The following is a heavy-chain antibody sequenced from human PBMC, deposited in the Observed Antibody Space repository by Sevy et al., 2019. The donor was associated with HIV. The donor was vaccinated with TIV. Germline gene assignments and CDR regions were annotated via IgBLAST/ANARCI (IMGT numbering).Heavy chain of an antibody. D-gene: IGHD1-7*01. CDR1: GFTFSDYG. CDR2: IWSDGSNK. J-gene: IGHJ4*02. CDR3: AREERSGTTTSFDY. Sequence: GGSLRLSCVASGFTFSDYGMHWVRQAPGKGPEWVAVIWSDGSNKYYGDSVKGRFTISRDSSKNTLFLQMNSLGVDDTAVYYCAREERSGTTTSFDYWGQGALVTVSS. V-gene: IGHV3-33*01.